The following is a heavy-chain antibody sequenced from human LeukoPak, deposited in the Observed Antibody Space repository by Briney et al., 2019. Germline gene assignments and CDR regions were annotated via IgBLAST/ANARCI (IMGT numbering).Heavy chain of an antibody. Sequence: GGSLRLSCAASGFTFSTYWMTLVRQAPGEGLEWVANINEDGSEKYYVDSVKGRFTISRDKAQNSLYLQMNSLRAEDTAFYYCARGTMVAAGIDYWGQGTLVTVSS. J-gene: IGHJ4*02. CDR2: INEDGSEK. CDR3: ARGTMVAAGIDY. D-gene: IGHD2-15*01. V-gene: IGHV3-7*05. CDR1: GFTFSTYW.